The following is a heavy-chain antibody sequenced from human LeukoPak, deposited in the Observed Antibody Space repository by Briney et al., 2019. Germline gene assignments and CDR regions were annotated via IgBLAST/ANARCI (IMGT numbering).Heavy chain of an antibody. J-gene: IGHJ4*02. D-gene: IGHD6-19*01. CDR2: IRYDGSNK. V-gene: IGHV3-30*02. CDR3: AKAVVGGQGAYYFDY. Sequence: GGSLRLSCAASGFTFSSYGMHWVRQAPGKGLEWVAFIRYDGSNKYYADSVKGRFSISRDNNNNSVSLQMTSLTTEDTALYYCAKAVVGGQGAYYFDYWGQGTLVTVSS. CDR1: GFTFSSYG.